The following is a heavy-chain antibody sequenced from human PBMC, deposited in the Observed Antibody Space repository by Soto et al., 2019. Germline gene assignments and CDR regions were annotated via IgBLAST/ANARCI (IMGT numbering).Heavy chain of an antibody. CDR1: GDSVSSNSAA. CDR3: ARESYSSSSYYYYGMDV. CDR2: TYYRSKWYN. Sequence: PSQTLSLTCAISGDSVSSNSAAWNWIRQSPSRGLEWLGRTYYRSKWYNDYAVSVKSRITINPDTSKNQFSLQLNSVTPEDTAVYYCARESYSSSSYYYYGMDVWGQGTTVTAP. D-gene: IGHD6-6*01. J-gene: IGHJ6*02. V-gene: IGHV6-1*01.